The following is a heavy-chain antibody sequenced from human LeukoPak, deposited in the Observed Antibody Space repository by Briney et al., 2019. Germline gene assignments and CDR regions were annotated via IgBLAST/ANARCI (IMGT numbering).Heavy chain of an antibody. J-gene: IGHJ6*02. CDR3: ARERVVVVAARAYYYYYGMDV. D-gene: IGHD2-15*01. V-gene: IGHV3-30-3*01. CDR2: ISYDGSNK. CDR1: GFTFSSYA. Sequence: PGGALRLSCAASGFTFSSYAMHWVRQAPGKGLDWVGVISYDGSNKYYADSVKGRFTTSRDNSKNTLYLQMNSLRAEDTAVYYCARERVVVVAARAYYYYYGMDVWGQGTTVTVSS.